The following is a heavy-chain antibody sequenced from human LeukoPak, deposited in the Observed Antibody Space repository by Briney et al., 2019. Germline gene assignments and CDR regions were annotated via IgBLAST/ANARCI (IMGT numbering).Heavy chain of an antibody. D-gene: IGHD5-12*01. CDR1: GGSFSGYY. J-gene: IGHJ4*02. V-gene: IGHV4-34*01. CDR3: ASQDIVATIADY. Sequence: SETLSLTCAVYGGSFSGYYWSWIRQPPGKGLEWIGEINHSGSTNYNPSLKSRVTISVDTSKNQFSLKLSSVTAADTAVYYCASQDIVATIADYWGQGTLVTVSS. CDR2: INHSGST.